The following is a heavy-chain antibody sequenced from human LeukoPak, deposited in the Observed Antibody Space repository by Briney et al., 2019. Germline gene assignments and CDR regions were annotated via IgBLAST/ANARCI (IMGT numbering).Heavy chain of an antibody. CDR2: ISGSGGST. V-gene: IGHV3-23*01. CDR3: AKDSYSSSWYGGISLDY. Sequence: PGGSLRLSCAASGFTFSSYAMSWVRQAPGEGREWGSPISGSGGSTHYADSVKGRFTLSRDNPKSTLYLQMNTLRAEDTAVYYCAKDSYSSSWYGGISLDYWGQGALVTVSS. CDR1: GFTFSSYA. J-gene: IGHJ4*02. D-gene: IGHD6-13*01.